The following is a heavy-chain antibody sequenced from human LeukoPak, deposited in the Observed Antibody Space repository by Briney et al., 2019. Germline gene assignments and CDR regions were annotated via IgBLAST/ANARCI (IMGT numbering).Heavy chain of an antibody. CDR2: ISSSSSYI. Sequence: GGSLRLSCAASGFTFSSYSMNWVRQAPGKGVEWVSSISSSSSYIYYADSVKVRFTISRDNAKNSLYLQMNSLRAEDTAVYYCARDLAVGATQDYWGQGTLVTVSS. CDR3: ARDLAVGATQDY. J-gene: IGHJ4*02. D-gene: IGHD1-26*01. CDR1: GFTFSSYS. V-gene: IGHV3-21*01.